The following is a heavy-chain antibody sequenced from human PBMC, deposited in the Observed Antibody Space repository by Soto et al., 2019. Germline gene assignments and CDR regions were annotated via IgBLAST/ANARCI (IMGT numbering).Heavy chain of an antibody. Sequence: PGGSLRLSCAASGFTFSSYGMHWVRQAPGKGLEWVAVISYDGSNKYYADSVKGRFTISRDNSKNTLYLQMNSLRAEDTAVYYCAKDDRIAAPDWGQGTLVTVSS. CDR3: AKDDRIAAPD. V-gene: IGHV3-30*18. CDR1: GFTFSSYG. CDR2: ISYDGSNK. J-gene: IGHJ4*02. D-gene: IGHD6-6*01.